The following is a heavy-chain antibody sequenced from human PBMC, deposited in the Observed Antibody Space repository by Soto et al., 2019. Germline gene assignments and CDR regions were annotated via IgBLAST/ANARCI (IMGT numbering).Heavy chain of an antibody. CDR3: AHRVLRTVFGLVTTTAIYFDF. V-gene: IGHV2-5*02. CDR2: IYWDDDK. CDR1: GFSLTTSGVG. Sequence: QITLNETGPTVVRPTETLTLNCRFSGFSLTTSGVGVGCGRHAPGKAPEWLAVIYWDDDKRYSESLKSRLTITKDTSKNQVVLTVANLDPTDTATYYCAHRVLRTVFGLVTTTAIYFDFWGQGTPVAVSS. D-gene: IGHD3-3*01. J-gene: IGHJ4*02.